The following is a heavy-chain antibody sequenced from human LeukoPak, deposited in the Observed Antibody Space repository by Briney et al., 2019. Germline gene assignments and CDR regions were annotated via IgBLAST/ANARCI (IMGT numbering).Heavy chain of an antibody. Sequence: GGSLRLSCAASGFMFRSFGMHWVHQTPGKGLEWVAVIWFDGSEKYYADSVKGRFSISRDNSNSTLFLQMTSLRAEDTAIYYCAKDRGEYYFDSWGQGTLVTVSS. D-gene: IGHD3-10*01. V-gene: IGHV3-33*06. CDR2: IWFDGSEK. CDR1: GFMFRSFG. J-gene: IGHJ4*02. CDR3: AKDRGEYYFDS.